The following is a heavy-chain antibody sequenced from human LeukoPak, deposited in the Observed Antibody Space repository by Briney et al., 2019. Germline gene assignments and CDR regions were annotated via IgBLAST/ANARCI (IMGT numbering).Heavy chain of an antibody. D-gene: IGHD3-3*01. CDR1: GGSFSGYY. V-gene: IGHV4-34*01. Sequence: SETLSLTCAVYGGSFSGYYWSWIRQPPGKGLEWIGEINHSGSTNYNPSLKSRVTISVDTSKNQFSLKLSSVTAADTAVYYCARANDFWSGYYTGKVRRVWINYYMDVWGKGTTVTVSS. CDR2: INHSGST. J-gene: IGHJ6*03. CDR3: ARANDFWSGYYTGKVRRVWINYYMDV.